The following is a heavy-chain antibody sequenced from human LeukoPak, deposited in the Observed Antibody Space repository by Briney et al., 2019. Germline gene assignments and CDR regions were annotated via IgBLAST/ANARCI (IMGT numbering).Heavy chain of an antibody. Sequence: GGSLRLSCAASGFTFNNYAMHWVRQAPGKGLEWVSSISSSSSYIYYADSVEGRFTISRDNAKNSLYLQMNSLRAEDTAVYYCARVTFGDATNWFDPWGQGTLVTVSS. CDR2: ISSSSSYI. D-gene: IGHD3-10*01. CDR1: GFTFNNYA. J-gene: IGHJ5*02. V-gene: IGHV3-21*01. CDR3: ARVTFGDATNWFDP.